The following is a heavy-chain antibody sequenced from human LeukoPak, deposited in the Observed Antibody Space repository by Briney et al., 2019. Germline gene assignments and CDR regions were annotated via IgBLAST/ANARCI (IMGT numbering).Heavy chain of an antibody. CDR1: GFTFGDYA. J-gene: IGHJ4*02. V-gene: IGHV3-49*04. CDR2: IRSKAYGGTT. CDR3: TRDNSVLRYFDWLLYGESFDY. D-gene: IGHD3-9*01. Sequence: GGSLRLSCTASGFTFGDYAMSWVRQAPGKGLEWVGFIRSKAYGGTTEYAASVKGRFTISRDDSKSIAYLQMNSLKTEDTAVYYCTRDNSVLRYFDWLLYGESFDYWGQGTLSPSPQ.